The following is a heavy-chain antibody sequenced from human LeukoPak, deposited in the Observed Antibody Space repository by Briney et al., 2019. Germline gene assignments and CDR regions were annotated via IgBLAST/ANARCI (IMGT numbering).Heavy chain of an antibody. CDR2: IFSSGST. CDR1: GGSISSGSYY. V-gene: IGHV4-30-4*01. Sequence: SETLSLTCTVAGGSISSGSYYWTFIRQPPGKGLECIGYIFSSGSTHYSPSLKSRVTMSLDTSKNQFSLNLSSVTAADTAVYYCAGGSYLNWFDPGGQGTQVAVCS. J-gene: IGHJ5*02. D-gene: IGHD2-2*01. CDR3: AGGSYLNWFDP.